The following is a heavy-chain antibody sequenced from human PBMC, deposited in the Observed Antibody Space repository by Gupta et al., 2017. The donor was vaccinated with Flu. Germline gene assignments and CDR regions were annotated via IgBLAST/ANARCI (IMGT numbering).Heavy chain of an antibody. Sequence: AISWVRQAPGQGLEWMGGIIPIFGTANYAQKFQGRVTITADKSTSTADMELSSMRSEETAVYYCARDRKTTGVTNNGMDVWGQGTTVTVSS. CDR1: A. J-gene: IGHJ6*02. V-gene: IGHV1-69*06. D-gene: IGHD4-17*01. CDR3: ARDRKTTGVTNNGMDV. CDR2: IIPIFGTA.